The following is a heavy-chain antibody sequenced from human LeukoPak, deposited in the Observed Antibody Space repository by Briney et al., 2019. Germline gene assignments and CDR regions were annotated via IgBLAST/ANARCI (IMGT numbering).Heavy chain of an antibody. J-gene: IGHJ5*02. CDR1: GYTFTGHY. D-gene: IGHD6-6*01. CDR2: INPNSGGT. Sequence: ASVKVSCKASGYTFTGHYMHWVRQAPGQGLEWMGWINPNSGGTNYAQKFQGRVTMTRDTSISTAYMELSRLRSDDTAVYYCARSAARGRPNWFDPWGQGTLVTVSS. V-gene: IGHV1-2*02. CDR3: ARSAARGRPNWFDP.